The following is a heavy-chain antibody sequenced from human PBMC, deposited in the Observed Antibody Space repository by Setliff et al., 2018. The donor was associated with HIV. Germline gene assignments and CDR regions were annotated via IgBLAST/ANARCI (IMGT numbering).Heavy chain of an antibody. CDR2: IMPIFGTG. V-gene: IGHV1-69*05. Sequence: RASVKVSCKASGGTFGTYTISWVRQAPGQGLEWMGGIMPIFGTGNYAQKFQGRVTITTDESTSTAYMELTSLRSEDTAVFYCARGGLAYYDSSGNDAFDIWGQGTMVTVSS. D-gene: IGHD3-22*01. CDR1: GGTFGTYT. CDR3: ARGGLAYYDSSGNDAFDI. J-gene: IGHJ3*02.